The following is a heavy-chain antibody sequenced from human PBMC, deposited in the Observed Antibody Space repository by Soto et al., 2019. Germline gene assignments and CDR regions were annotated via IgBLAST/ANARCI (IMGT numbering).Heavy chain of an antibody. D-gene: IGHD3-3*01. CDR1: GFTFSSYA. CDR3: ARDPTLATIFGVVIPPFDY. CDR2: ISYDGSNK. V-gene: IGHV3-30-3*01. Sequence: GGSLRLSCAASGFTFSSYAMHWVRQAPGKGLEWVAVISYDGSNKYYADSVKGRFTISRDNSKNTLYLQMNSLRAEDTAVYYCARDPTLATIFGVVIPPFDYWGQGTLVTVSS. J-gene: IGHJ4*02.